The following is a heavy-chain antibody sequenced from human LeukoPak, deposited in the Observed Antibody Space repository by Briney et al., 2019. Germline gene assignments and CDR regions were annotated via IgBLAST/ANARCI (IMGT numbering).Heavy chain of an antibody. CDR1: GGSISSGDYY. V-gene: IGHV4-30-4*01. Sequence: SETLSLTCTVSGGSISSGDYYWSWIRQPPGKDLEWIGYIYYSGSAYYNPSLKSRVTISVDTSKNQFSLKLSSVTAADTAVYYCARDLLNEGNHLDYWGQGTLVTVSS. CDR3: ARDLLNEGNHLDY. J-gene: IGHJ4*02. CDR2: IYYSGSA. D-gene: IGHD4-23*01.